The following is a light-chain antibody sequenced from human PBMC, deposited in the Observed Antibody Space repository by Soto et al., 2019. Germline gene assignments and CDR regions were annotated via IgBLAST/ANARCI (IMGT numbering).Light chain of an antibody. CDR3: SSYTSSRTLV. CDR2: DVF. V-gene: IGLV2-14*03. J-gene: IGLJ3*02. CDR1: SSDVGGYDN. Sequence: QSALTQPASVSGSPGQSITISCTGTSSDVGGYDNVAWYQRHPGKAPKLMIYDVFNRPSGVSHRFSGSKSGNTASLTISGLQAEDEADYYCSSYTSSRTLVFGGGTKLTVL.